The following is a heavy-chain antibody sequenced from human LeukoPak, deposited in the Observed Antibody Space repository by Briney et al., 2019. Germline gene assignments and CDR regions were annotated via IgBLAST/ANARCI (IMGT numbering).Heavy chain of an antibody. CDR1: GFTFRDYS. CDR3: AKGGYTTWFDP. Sequence: EGSLRLSCAASGFTFRDYSMSWVRQAPGKGLEWVSNIRSTGGDTYYTDSVKGRFTISRDNSKNTLYLEMNSLRAEDTAVYYCAKGGYTTWFDPWGQGTLVTVSS. D-gene: IGHD2-15*01. CDR2: IRSTGGDT. J-gene: IGHJ5*02. V-gene: IGHV3-23*01.